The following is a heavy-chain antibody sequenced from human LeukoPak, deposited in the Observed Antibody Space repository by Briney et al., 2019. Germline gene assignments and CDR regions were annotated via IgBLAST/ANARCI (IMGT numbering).Heavy chain of an antibody. CDR1: GGSISSFTYY. Sequence: SETLSLTCTVSGGSISSFTYYWGWIRQPPGKGLEWIGTIYSSGSTYYNPSLKRRVTISIDTSKSQFSLNLNSVTAADTAVYYCARVNCSGGSCYVGYFDLWGRGTLVTVSS. D-gene: IGHD2-15*01. J-gene: IGHJ2*01. CDR3: ARVNCSGGSCYVGYFDL. V-gene: IGHV4-39*07. CDR2: IYSSGST.